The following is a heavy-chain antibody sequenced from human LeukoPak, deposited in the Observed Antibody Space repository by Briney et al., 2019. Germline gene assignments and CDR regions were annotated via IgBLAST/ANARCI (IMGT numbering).Heavy chain of an antibody. D-gene: IGHD3-10*01. J-gene: IGHJ5*02. CDR1: GFTFSDYY. Sequence: PGGSLRLSCAASGFTFSDYYMSWIRQAPGKGLEWVSYISSSGSTIYCADSVKGRFTISRDNAKNSLYLQMNSLRAEDTAVYYCTRVMRATRGVWFDPWGQGTLVTVSS. V-gene: IGHV3-11*01. CDR2: ISSSGSTI. CDR3: TRVMRATRGVWFDP.